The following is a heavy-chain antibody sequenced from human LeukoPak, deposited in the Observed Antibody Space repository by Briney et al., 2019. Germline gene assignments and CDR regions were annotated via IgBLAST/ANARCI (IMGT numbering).Heavy chain of an antibody. J-gene: IGHJ5*02. CDR3: ARDTVKGYGDYYNWFDP. V-gene: IGHV1-2*02. CDR1: GYTFTSYG. D-gene: IGHD4-17*01. Sequence: ASVKVSCKASGYTFTSYGVSWVRQAPGQGLEWMGWINPNSGGTNYAQKFQGRVTMTRDTSISTAYMELSRLRSDDTAVYYCARDTVKGYGDYYNWFDPWGQGTLVTVSS. CDR2: INPNSGGT.